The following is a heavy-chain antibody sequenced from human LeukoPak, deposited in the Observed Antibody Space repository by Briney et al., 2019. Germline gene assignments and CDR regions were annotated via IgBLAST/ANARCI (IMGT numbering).Heavy chain of an antibody. V-gene: IGHV1-46*01. CDR1: GYTFTSYY. CDR2: INPSGGGT. CDR3: ARALRSYSSEDY. D-gene: IGHD3-22*01. J-gene: IGHJ4*02. Sequence: ASVKVSCKASGYTFTSYYMHWVRRAPGQGLEWMGIINPSGGGTSYAQKFQGRVTMTRDTSTNTVYMELSSLRSEDTAVYYCARALRSYSSEDYWGQGTLVTVSS.